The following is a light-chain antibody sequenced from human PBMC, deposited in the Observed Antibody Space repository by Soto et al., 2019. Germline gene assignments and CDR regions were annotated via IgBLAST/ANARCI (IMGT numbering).Light chain of an antibody. V-gene: IGLV2-14*03. J-gene: IGLJ3*02. CDR1: SSDVGGYKY. Sequence: QSALTQPASVSGSPGQSITISCTGTSSDVGGYKYVSWYQQHPGKAPKLMIYDVSNRPSGVSNRFSGSKSGNTASLIISGLRAEDEADYYCSSYTSSSTWVIGGGTKVTVL. CDR2: DVS. CDR3: SSYTSSSTWV.